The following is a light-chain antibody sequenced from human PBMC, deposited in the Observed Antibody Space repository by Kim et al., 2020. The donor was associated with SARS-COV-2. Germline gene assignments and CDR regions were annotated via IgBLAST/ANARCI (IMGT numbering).Light chain of an antibody. V-gene: IGKV2D-29*01. CDR3: MQSVQLPRT. CDR1: QSLLHSDGKTS. J-gene: IGKJ1*01. CDR2: EVF. Sequence: PASISCRSSQSLLHSDGKTSLYGYLQGPGQPPQLLIYEVFNRFSGVQDRFSGSGSGTDFTLKISRVEAEDVGVYYCMQSVQLPRTFGQGTKVDIK.